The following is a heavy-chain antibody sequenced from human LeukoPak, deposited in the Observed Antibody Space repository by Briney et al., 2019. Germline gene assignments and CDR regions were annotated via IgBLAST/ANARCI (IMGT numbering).Heavy chain of an antibody. V-gene: IGHV1-8*01. Sequence: ASVKVSCKASGYTFTSYDINWVRQATGQGIEWMGWMNPNSGNTGYAQKFQGRVTMTRNTSISTAYMELSSLRSEDTAVYYCARHDHEYDFWSGYYIWGGGHGMDVWGQGTTVTVSS. D-gene: IGHD3-3*01. CDR3: ARHDHEYDFWSGYYIWGGGHGMDV. J-gene: IGHJ6*02. CDR1: GYTFTSYD. CDR2: MNPNSGNT.